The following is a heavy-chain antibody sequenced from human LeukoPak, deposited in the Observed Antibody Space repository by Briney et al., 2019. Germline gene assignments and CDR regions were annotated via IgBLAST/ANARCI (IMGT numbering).Heavy chain of an antibody. D-gene: IGHD2-2*01. Sequence: GRSLRLSCAASGFTFSSYAMHWVRQAPGKGLEWVSVIYSGGSTFYADSVKGRFTISRDNSKNTLYLQMNSLRAEDTAVYYCAKPYCSSTSCYWGDIWGQGTMVTVSS. CDR1: GFTFSSYA. J-gene: IGHJ3*02. V-gene: IGHV3-53*01. CDR2: IYSGGST. CDR3: AKPYCSSTSCYWGDI.